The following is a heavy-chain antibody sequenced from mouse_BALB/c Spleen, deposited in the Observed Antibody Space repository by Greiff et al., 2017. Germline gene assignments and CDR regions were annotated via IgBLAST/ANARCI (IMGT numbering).Heavy chain of an antibody. CDR1: GFTFSSYG. J-gene: IGHJ4*01. V-gene: IGHV5-6-3*01. Sequence: EVQGVESGGGLVQPGGSLKLSCAASGFTFSSYGMSWVRQTPDKRLELVATINSNGGSTYYPDSVKGRFTISRDNAKNTLYLQMSSLKSEDTAMYYCARKTTASMDYWGQGTSVTVSS. CDR3: ARKTTASMDY. CDR2: INSNGGST. D-gene: IGHD1-2*01.